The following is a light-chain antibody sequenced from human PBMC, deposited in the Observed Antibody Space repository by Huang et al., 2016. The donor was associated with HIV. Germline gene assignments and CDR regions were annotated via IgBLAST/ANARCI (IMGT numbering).Light chain of an antibody. Sequence: EIVLTQSPATLSFFPGQRVSLSCRASQNLNTQLAWYQQRPGQPPRLLIYDASSRVPGVAARFSGSGSGTDFTLTISSLESEDFATYYCQQRVNGLTFGGGTKV. CDR3: QQRVNGLT. J-gene: IGKJ4*01. V-gene: IGKV3-11*01. CDR2: DAS. CDR1: QNLNTQ.